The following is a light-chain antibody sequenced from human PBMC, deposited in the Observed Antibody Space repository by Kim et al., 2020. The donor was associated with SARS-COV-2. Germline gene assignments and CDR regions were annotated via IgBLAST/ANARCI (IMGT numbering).Light chain of an antibody. V-gene: IGLV1-47*01. CDR3: AAWDDSLSGHVV. J-gene: IGLJ2*01. CDR1: SSNIGSNY. CDR2: RNN. Sequence: QRVTISCSGSSSNIGSNYVYWYQQLPGTAPKLLIYRNNQRPSGVPDRFSDSKSGTSASLAISGLRSEDEADYYCAAWDDSLSGHVVFGGGTQLTVL.